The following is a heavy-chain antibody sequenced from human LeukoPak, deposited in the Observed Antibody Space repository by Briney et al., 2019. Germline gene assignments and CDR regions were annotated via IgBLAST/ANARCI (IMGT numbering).Heavy chain of an antibody. CDR3: ARDHDYGPDY. CDR1: GYTFTHYG. Sequence: GASVKVSCKASGYTFTHYGVSWVRQAPGQGLEWVGWIKPDSGATNYAQKFQGRFTVSRDVSISTLYMEPSSLTSDDTAMYYCARDHDYGPDYWGQGTLVTVSA. J-gene: IGHJ4*02. V-gene: IGHV1-2*02. D-gene: IGHD4/OR15-4a*01. CDR2: IKPDSGAT.